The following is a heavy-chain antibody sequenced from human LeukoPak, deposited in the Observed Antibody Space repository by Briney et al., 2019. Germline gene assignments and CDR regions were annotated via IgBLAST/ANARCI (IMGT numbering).Heavy chain of an antibody. V-gene: IGHV1-2*02. J-gene: IGHJ4*02. D-gene: IGHD3-22*01. Sequence: ASVKVSCKASGYTFTGYYMHWVRQAPGQGLEWMGWINPNSGGTNYAQKFQGRVTMTRDTSISTAYMELSRLRSDDTAVYYCARWSAGRITMIKAFDYWGQGTLVTVSS. CDR2: INPNSGGT. CDR1: GYTFTGYY. CDR3: ARWSAGRITMIKAFDY.